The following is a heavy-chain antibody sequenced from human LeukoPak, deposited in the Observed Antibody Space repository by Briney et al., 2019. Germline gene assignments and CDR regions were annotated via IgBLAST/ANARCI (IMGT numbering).Heavy chain of an antibody. CDR3: ARDPYLRYYYDSSGYYFDY. CDR1: GFTFSSYS. Sequence: GGSPRLSCAASGFTFSSYSMNWVRQAPGKGLEWVSSISSSSSYIYYADSVKGRFTISRDNAKNSLYLQMNSLRAEDTAVYYCARDPYLRYYYDSSGYYFDYWGQGTLVTVSS. D-gene: IGHD3-22*01. CDR2: ISSSSSYI. J-gene: IGHJ4*02. V-gene: IGHV3-21*01.